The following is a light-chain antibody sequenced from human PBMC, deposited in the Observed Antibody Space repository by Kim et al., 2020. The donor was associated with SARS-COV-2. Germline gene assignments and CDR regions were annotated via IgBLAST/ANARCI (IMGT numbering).Light chain of an antibody. CDR2: DVD. CDR1: STNVGGYNY. CDR3: SSYTTTTTRV. J-gene: IGLJ3*02. V-gene: IGLV2-14*03. Sequence: QSALTQPASVSGSPGQSITISCTGTSTNVGGYNYVSWYQQHPGNAPKLMIYDVDTRPSGVSDRFSGSKSGNTASLTISGLQTEDEADYYCSSYTTTTTRVFGGGTQLTVL.